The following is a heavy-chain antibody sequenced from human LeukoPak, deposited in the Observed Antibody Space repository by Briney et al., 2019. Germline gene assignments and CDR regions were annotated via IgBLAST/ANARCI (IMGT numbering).Heavy chain of an antibody. CDR2: IYYSGST. J-gene: IGHJ3*02. D-gene: IGHD6-19*01. CDR3: ARLIAVPNLDDAFDI. CDR1: GGSISSSSYY. V-gene: IGHV4-39*07. Sequence: SSETLSLTCTVSGGSISSSSYYWGWIRQPPGKGLEWIGSIYYSGSTYYNPSLKSRVTISVDTSKNQFSLKLSSVTAADTAVYYCARLIAVPNLDDAFDIWGQGTMVTVSS.